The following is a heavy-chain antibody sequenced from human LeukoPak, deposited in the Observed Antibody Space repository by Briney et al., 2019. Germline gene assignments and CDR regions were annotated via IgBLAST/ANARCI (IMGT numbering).Heavy chain of an antibody. Sequence: GGSLRLSCVASGFAFSSFTMNWVRQAPGKGLEWVSYISGSSSTIYYADSVKGRFTISRDNAKNSLFLQMNSLRAEDTAVYYCARELAYWGQGTLFTASS. D-gene: IGHD6-6*01. J-gene: IGHJ4*02. CDR3: ARELAY. CDR1: GFAFSSFT. CDR2: ISGSSSTI. V-gene: IGHV3-48*01.